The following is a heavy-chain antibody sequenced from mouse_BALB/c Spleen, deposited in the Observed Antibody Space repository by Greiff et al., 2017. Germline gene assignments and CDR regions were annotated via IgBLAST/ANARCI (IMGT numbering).Heavy chain of an antibody. Sequence: EVHLVESGGGLVKPGGSLKLSCAASGFTFSSYAMSWVRQTPEKRLEWVASISSGGSTYYPDRVKGRFTISRDNARNIQYLQMSSLRSEDTAMYYCERGTMIVEYAMDYWGQGTSVTVSS. D-gene: IGHD2-4*01. CDR2: ISSGGST. CDR1: GFTFSSYA. J-gene: IGHJ4*01. V-gene: IGHV5-6-5*01. CDR3: ERGTMIVEYAMDY.